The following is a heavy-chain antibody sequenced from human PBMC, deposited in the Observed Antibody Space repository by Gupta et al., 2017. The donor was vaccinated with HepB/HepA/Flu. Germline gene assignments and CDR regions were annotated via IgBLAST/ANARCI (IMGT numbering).Heavy chain of an antibody. CDR1: GFTFSSYT. V-gene: IGHV3-21*01. Sequence: EVQLVESGGGLVKPGGCLRLSCAASGFTFSSYTMPSVRQAPGKGLEWVSSLSKISDYIFSADSVRGRFTISRDNAKNSLYLQMNSLKAEDTAMYYCARDPGGQADDTLDIWGQGTMVTVSS. CDR2: LSKISDYI. CDR3: ARDPGGQADDTLDI. D-gene: IGHD3-16*01. J-gene: IGHJ3*02.